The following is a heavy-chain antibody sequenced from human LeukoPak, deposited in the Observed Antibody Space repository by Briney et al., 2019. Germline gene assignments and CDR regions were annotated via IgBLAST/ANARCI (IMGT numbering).Heavy chain of an antibody. V-gene: IGHV3-30*03. CDR1: GFTFSSYG. D-gene: IGHD3-10*01. CDR3: ARVDLWFGELLHNWFDP. Sequence: GGSLRLSCAASGFTFSSYGMHWVRQAPGKGLEWVAVISYDGSNKYYADSVKGRFTISRDNSKNTPYLQMNSLRAEDTAVYYCARVDLWFGELLHNWFDPWGQGTLVTVSS. CDR2: ISYDGSNK. J-gene: IGHJ5*02.